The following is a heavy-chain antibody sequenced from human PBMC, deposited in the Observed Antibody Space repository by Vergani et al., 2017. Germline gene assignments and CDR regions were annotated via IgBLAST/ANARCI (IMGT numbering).Heavy chain of an antibody. D-gene: IGHD6-19*01. CDR1: GASIRSSNYY. CDR2: IYYSGST. J-gene: IGHJ5*02. V-gene: IGHV4-39*01. CDR3: ARHSTVEWLVKLGWIDP. Sequence: QLQLQESGPGLVKPSATLSLTCSVSGASIRSSNYYCGWIRQPPGKGLEWIASIYYSGSTYYHPSLKSRVTISVDTSKNQFSLKLSSVTAADTAVYFCARHSTVEWLVKLGWIDPWGQGILVTVSS.